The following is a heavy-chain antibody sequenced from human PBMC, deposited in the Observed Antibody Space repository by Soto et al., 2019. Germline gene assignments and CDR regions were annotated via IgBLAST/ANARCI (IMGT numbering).Heavy chain of an antibody. J-gene: IGHJ1*01. CDR2: IIPIFGTA. V-gene: IGHV1-69*06. CDR1: GGTFSSYA. Sequence: SVKVSCKASGGTFSSYATSWVRQAPGQGLEWMGGIIPIFGTANYAQKFQGRVTITADKSTSTAYMELSSLRSEDTAVYYCARASGYCSGGSCYSPEYIQHWGQGTLVTVST. D-gene: IGHD2-15*01. CDR3: ARASGYCSGGSCYSPEYIQH.